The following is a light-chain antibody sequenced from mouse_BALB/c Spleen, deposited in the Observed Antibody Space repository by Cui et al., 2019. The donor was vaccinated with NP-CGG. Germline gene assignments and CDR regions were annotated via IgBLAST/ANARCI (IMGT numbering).Light chain of an antibody. Sequence: AAVTHEDALTTSPGETVTLTCRSSTGAVTTSNYANWVQEKPDHLFTGLIGGTNNRAPGVPARFSGSLIGDKAALTITGAQTEDEAIYFCTLWYSNHWVFGGGTKLTVL. CDR1: TGAVTTSNY. J-gene: IGLJ1*01. CDR2: GTN. CDR3: TLWYSNHWV. V-gene: IGLV1*01.